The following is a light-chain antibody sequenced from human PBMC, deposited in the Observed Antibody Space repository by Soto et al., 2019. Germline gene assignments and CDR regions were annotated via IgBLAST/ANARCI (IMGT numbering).Light chain of an antibody. Sequence: DIQITQSPSNLYGSVGDGVTITFRASQTIGSWLAWYQQKPGKAPKLLIYKASTLKSGVPSRFTGGGSGTECILPLSRLQPDDVETDYCQQSYDYPWTFGQGTQVEI. V-gene: IGKV1-5*03. CDR3: QQSYDYPWT. CDR1: QTIGSW. CDR2: KAS. J-gene: IGKJ1*01.